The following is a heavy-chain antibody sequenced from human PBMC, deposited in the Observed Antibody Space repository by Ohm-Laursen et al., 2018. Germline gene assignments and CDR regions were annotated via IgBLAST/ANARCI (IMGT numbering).Heavy chain of an antibody. V-gene: IGHV4-59*08. CDR3: ARTDKVEAHLV. Sequence: SQTLSLTCTVSGGSISSYYWSWIRQPPGKGLEWIGNIYYSGSTNYTPSLKSRVTISVDTSKNQFSRKLSSVTAADTAVYYCARTDKVEAHLVWGQGTLVTVSS. D-gene: IGHD2-15*01. CDR2: IYYSGST. CDR1: GGSISSYY. J-gene: IGHJ4*02.